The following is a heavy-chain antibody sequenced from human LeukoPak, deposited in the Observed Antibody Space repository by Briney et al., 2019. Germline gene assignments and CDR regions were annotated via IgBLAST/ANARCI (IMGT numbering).Heavy chain of an antibody. CDR3: ARDSSSWYFCAFDI. Sequence: PGGSLRLSCAASGFTFSSYCMSWVRQAPGKGLEWVSNIKEDGSKKYYADSVKGRFTISRDNAKNSLYLQMNSLRAEDTAVYYCARDSSSWYFCAFDIWGQGTMVTVSS. J-gene: IGHJ3*02. CDR1: GFTFSSYC. D-gene: IGHD6-13*01. CDR2: IKEDGSKK. V-gene: IGHV3-7*01.